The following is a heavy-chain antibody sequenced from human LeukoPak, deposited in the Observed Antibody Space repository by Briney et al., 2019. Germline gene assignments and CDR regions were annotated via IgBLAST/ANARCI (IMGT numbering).Heavy chain of an antibody. CDR3: ARGAYYYDSSGYYYYYYYGMDV. Sequence: SETLSLTCTVSGGSVSSGSYYWSWIRQPPGKGLEWIGYIYYSGGTNYHPSLKSRVTISVDTSKNQFSLKLSSVTAADTAVYYCARGAYYYDSSGYYYYYYYGMDVWGQGTTVTVSS. D-gene: IGHD3-22*01. V-gene: IGHV4-61*01. CDR2: IYYSGGT. J-gene: IGHJ6*02. CDR1: GGSVSSGSYY.